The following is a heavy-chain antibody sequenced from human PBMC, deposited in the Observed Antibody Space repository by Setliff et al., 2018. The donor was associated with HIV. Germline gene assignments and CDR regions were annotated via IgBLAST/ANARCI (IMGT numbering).Heavy chain of an antibody. CDR1: GYTFSSNY. Sequence: ASVKVSCKASGYTFSSNYVHWVRQAPGQGLEWMGLINPTGDITFYPQEFQARVTMTRDTSTSTVYLELRGLRSEDTAVYYCARDRVGSRHDAFEIWGQGTMVTVSS. J-gene: IGHJ3*02. CDR2: INPTGDIT. D-gene: IGHD1-26*01. CDR3: ARDRVGSRHDAFEI. V-gene: IGHV1-46*01.